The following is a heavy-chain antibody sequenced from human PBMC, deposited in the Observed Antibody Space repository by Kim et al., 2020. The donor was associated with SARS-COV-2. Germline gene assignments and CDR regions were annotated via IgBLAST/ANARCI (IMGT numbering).Heavy chain of an antibody. J-gene: IGHJ6*02. V-gene: IGHV1-18*01. CDR2: ISTNNGHT. CDR3: ARDWGTWGWNSNYYGVDA. D-gene: IGHD3-16*01. CDR1: GYTFINYA. Sequence: ASVKVSCKASGYTFINYAINWVRQAPGQGLEWMGWISTNNGHTNYEQKLQGRVTMTTDTSTSTAYMELRSLRSNDTAVYYCARDWGTWGWNSNYYGVDAWGQGTTVTVSS.